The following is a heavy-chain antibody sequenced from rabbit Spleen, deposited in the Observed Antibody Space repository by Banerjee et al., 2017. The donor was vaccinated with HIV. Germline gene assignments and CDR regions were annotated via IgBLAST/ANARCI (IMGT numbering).Heavy chain of an antibody. CDR2: IDSGSSGFT. CDR3: ARDSASSFSSYGMDL. Sequence: QEQLVESGGGLVQPEGSLTLTCTASGFSFSFNHYMCWVRQAPGKGPEWIACIDSGSSGFTYFANWAKGRFTISKTSSTTVTLQMTSLTAADTATYFCARDSASSFSSYGMDLWGQGTLVT. V-gene: IGHV1S45*01. D-gene: IGHD8-1*01. CDR1: GFSFSFNHY. J-gene: IGHJ6*01.